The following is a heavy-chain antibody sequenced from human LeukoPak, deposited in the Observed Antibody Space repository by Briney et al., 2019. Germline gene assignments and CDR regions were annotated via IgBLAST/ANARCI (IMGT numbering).Heavy chain of an antibody. V-gene: IGHV1-69*13. J-gene: IGHJ4*02. CDR1: GGTFSSYA. CDR3: ARGSSGWSPFHY. D-gene: IGHD6-19*01. CDR2: IIPIFGTA. Sequence: SVKVSCKASGGTFSSYAISWVRQAPGQGLEWVGGIIPIFGTANYAQKFQGRVTITADESTSTAYMELSSLRSEDTAVYYCARGSSGWSPFHYWGQGTLVTVSS.